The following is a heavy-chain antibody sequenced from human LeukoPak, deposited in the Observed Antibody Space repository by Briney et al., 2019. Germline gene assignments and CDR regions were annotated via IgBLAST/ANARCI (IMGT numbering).Heavy chain of an antibody. J-gene: IGHJ4*02. Sequence: GGSLRLSCAASGFTFSSYSMNWVRQAPGKGLEWVSSISSSSSYIYYADSVKGRFTISRDNSKNTLYLQMNSLRAEDTAVYYCAKPEYSSSSVDYWGQGTLVTVSS. D-gene: IGHD6-6*01. CDR1: GFTFSSYS. V-gene: IGHV3-21*01. CDR3: AKPEYSSSSVDY. CDR2: ISSSSSYI.